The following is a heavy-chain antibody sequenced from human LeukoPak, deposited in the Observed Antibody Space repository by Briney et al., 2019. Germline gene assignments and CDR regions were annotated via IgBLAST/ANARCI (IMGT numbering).Heavy chain of an antibody. CDR3: AKDRYYDFWSGYGDDFDY. D-gene: IGHD3-3*01. CDR2: ISGSGGST. V-gene: IGHV3-23*01. Sequence: GGSLRLSCAASGFTFSSYAMSWVRQAPGKGLEWVSAISGSGGSTYYADSVKGRFTISRDNSKNTLYLQMISLRAEDTAVYYCAKDRYYDFWSGYGDDFDYWGQGTLVTVSS. J-gene: IGHJ4*02. CDR1: GFTFSSYA.